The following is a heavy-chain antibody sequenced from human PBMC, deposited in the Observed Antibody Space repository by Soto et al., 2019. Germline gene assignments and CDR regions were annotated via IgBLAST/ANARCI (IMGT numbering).Heavy chain of an antibody. CDR1: GYDFNTNW. CDR2: MYPGDSDT. Sequence: GESLKISCSGSGYDFNTNWFGWVRQLPGKGLEWVGIMYPGDSDTRYNPSLQGHVTLSADVTVSTAFLQWRSLKTSDTGMYFCARLPRDCNKTSCYYADHWGHGTQVTV. V-gene: IGHV5-51*01. J-gene: IGHJ4*01. CDR3: ARLPRDCNKTSCYYADH. D-gene: IGHD2-2*01.